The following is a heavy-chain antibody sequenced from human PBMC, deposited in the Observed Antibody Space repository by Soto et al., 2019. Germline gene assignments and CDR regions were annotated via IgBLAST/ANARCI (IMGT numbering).Heavy chain of an antibody. D-gene: IGHD2-21*02. J-gene: IGHJ4*02. CDR1: GGSITSDDYY. Sequence: QVQLQESGPGLVKPSQSLSLTCTVSGGSITSDDYYWSWIRQPPGTGLEWIGYIFYSGSTHYNPSLKSRFIISLDTSKKQVSLKLSSVTAADTAVYYCASANCGGVCSYRHDRYYFESWGQGTLVTVSS. CDR2: IFYSGST. CDR3: ASANCGGVCSYRHDRYYFES. V-gene: IGHV4-30-4*01.